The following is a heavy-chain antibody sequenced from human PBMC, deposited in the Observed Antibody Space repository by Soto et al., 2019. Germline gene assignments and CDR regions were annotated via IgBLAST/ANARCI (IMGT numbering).Heavy chain of an antibody. J-gene: IGHJ4*02. V-gene: IGHV3-23*01. CDR3: ANLGIAAKFLVY. CDR1: GFTFSSYA. D-gene: IGHD6-25*01. Sequence: HPGGSLRLSCAASGFTFSSYAMSWVRQAPGKGLEWVSTITGSGGRTFFADSVKGRFTISRDNSKNTLYLQMNSLRAEDTAVYYCANLGIAAKFLVYWGQGTLVTVSS. CDR2: ITGSGGRT.